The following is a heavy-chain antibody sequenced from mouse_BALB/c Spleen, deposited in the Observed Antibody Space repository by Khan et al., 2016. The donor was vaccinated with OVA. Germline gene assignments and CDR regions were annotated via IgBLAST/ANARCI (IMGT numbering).Heavy chain of an antibody. J-gene: IGHJ4*01. CDR3: AKPPDYYYVMDY. Sequence: QIQLVQSGPELKKPGETVKISCKASGYTFTNYGMNWVKQAPGKGLKWMGWINTYTGEPTYADDFKGRFAFSLETSASTAYLQINNLKSEDTATYFCAKPPDYYYVMDYWGQGTSVTVSS. CDR2: INTYTGEP. CDR1: GYTFTNYG. V-gene: IGHV9-3-1*01.